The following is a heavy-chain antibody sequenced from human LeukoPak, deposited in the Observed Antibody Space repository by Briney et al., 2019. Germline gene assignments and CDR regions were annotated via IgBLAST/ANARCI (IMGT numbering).Heavy chain of an antibody. Sequence: ASVKVSCKASGYTFTTYDINWVRQATGQGLEWMAWMNPNSGNTGYAQKFLGRVTMTRNTSISTAYMELSSLRSEDTAVYYCARVAGNCGGDCYRLVYWGQGTLVTVSS. D-gene: IGHD2-21*01. J-gene: IGHJ4*02. V-gene: IGHV1-8*01. CDR1: GYTFTTYD. CDR2: MNPNSGNT. CDR3: ARVAGNCGGDCYRLVY.